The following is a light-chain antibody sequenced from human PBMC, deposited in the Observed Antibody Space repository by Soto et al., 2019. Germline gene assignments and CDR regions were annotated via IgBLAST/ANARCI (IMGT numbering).Light chain of an antibody. CDR1: QSLSIY. CDR3: QQSYSTPLT. V-gene: IGKV1-39*01. CDR2: AAS. Sequence: DIQMTQSPSSLSASVGDRVTITCRASQSLSIYLNWYQQKPGKAPKLLIYAASSLQSGVPSRFTGSGSGTEFTLTISSLQPEAFAIYYCQQSYSTPLTFGQGTRLEIK. J-gene: IGKJ5*01.